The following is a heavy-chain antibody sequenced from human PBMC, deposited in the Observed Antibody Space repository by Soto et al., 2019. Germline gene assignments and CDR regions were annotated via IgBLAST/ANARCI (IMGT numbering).Heavy chain of an antibody. CDR2: IIPIFGTP. V-gene: IGHV1-69*18. Sequence: QVQLEQSGAEVKRPGSSVKVSCKTSGGNFNTYPISWVRQAPGHRLEWMGKIIPIFGTPDYAQKFQGRVTINADEATTTVYMELRSLKSDDSAVYYCARDSRLWGSTGWKRKNRFDIWGQGTMVTVSS. CDR3: ARDSRLWGSTGWKRKNRFDI. J-gene: IGHJ3*02. CDR1: GGNFNTYP. D-gene: IGHD3-16*01.